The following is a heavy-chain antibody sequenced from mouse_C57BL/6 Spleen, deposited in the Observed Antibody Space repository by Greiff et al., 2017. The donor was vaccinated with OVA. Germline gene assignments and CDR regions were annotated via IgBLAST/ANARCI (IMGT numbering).Heavy chain of an antibody. V-gene: IGHV1-15*01. Sequence: VKVVESGAELVRPGASVTLSCKASGYTFTDYEMHWVKQTPVHGLEWIGAIDPETGGTAYNQKFKGKAILTADKSSSTAYMELRSLTSEDSAVYYCTRWAGYFAYWGQGTLVTVSA. CDR2: IDPETGGT. CDR1: GYTFTDYE. D-gene: IGHD2-2*01. J-gene: IGHJ3*01. CDR3: TRWAGYFAY.